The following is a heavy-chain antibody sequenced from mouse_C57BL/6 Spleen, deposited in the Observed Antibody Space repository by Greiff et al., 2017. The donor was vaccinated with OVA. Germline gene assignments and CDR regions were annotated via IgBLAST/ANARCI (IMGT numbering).Heavy chain of an antibody. Sequence: VQLQQSGAELVRPGASVTLSCKASGYTFTDYEMHWVKQTPVHGLEWIGAIDPETGGTAYNQKFKGKAILTADKSSSTAYMELRSLTSDDSAVYYCTKHIYYDSAWFAYWGQGTLVTVSA. CDR1: GYTFTDYE. V-gene: IGHV1-15*01. J-gene: IGHJ3*01. CDR3: TKHIYYDSAWFAY. CDR2: IDPETGGT. D-gene: IGHD2-4*01.